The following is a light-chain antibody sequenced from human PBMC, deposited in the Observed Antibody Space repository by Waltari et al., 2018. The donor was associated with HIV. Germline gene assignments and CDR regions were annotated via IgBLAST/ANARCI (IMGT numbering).Light chain of an antibody. CDR3: ATWDHRLNGWV. CDR2: NNT. CDR1: SSTIGSDA. J-gene: IGLJ3*02. Sequence: QAVLPPPPSAPGTPGQRLTISCSGRSSTIGSDAVNWYQQLPGTAPKLLIYNNTQRPSGVPDRFSASKSGTSASLAISGLQSEDEADYYCATWDHRLNGWVFGGGTKLTVL. V-gene: IGLV1-44*01.